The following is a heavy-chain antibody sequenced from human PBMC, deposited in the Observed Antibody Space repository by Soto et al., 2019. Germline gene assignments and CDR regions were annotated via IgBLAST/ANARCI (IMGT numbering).Heavy chain of an antibody. Sequence: PSETLSLTCAVYGGSFSGYYWSWIRQPPGKGLEWIGEINHSGSTNYNPSLKSRVTISVDTSKNQFSLKLSSVTAADTAVYYCARGRIAARPGWRWFDPWVQGTLVTVSS. CDR2: INHSGST. V-gene: IGHV4-34*01. CDR3: ARGRIAARPGWRWFDP. CDR1: GGSFSGYY. J-gene: IGHJ5*02. D-gene: IGHD6-6*01.